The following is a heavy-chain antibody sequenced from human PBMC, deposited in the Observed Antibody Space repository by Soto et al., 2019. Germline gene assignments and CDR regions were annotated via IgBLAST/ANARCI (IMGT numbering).Heavy chain of an antibody. CDR2: ISDIAYT. V-gene: IGHV4-61*01. CDR3: ARQGFGVLHGLVDV. CDR1: SGSIDNNHTYC. D-gene: IGHD3-10*01. Sequence: SEPMSLSCALFSGSIDNNHTYCCPSFRLPPGKGLGWIGYISDIAYTSYNPSLKGRVSISVDTSKNQFSLTLTSVTAADTAVYYCARQGFGVLHGLVDVWGQGTTVT. J-gene: IGHJ6*02.